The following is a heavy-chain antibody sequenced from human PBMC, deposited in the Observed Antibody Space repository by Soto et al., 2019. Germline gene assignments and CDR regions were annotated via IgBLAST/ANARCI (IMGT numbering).Heavy chain of an antibody. V-gene: IGHV4-59*12. D-gene: IGHD3-22*01. CDR2: IYYSGST. J-gene: IGHJ4*02. CDR1: GGSISSYY. Sequence: SETLSLTCTVSGGSISSYYWSWIRQPPGKGLEWIGYIYYSGSTNYNPSLKSRVTISVDTSKNQFSLKLSSVTAADTAVYYCARDSSGYYFDYWGQGTLVTVSS. CDR3: ARDSSGYYFDY.